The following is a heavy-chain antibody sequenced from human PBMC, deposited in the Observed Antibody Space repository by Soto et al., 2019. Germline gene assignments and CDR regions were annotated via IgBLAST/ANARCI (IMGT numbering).Heavy chain of an antibody. CDR2: INHSGST. CDR1: GGSFSGYY. D-gene: IGHD6-13*01. Sequence: TSETLSLTCAVYGGSFSGYYWSWIRQPPGKGLEWIGEINHSGSTNYNPSLKSRVTISVDMSKNQFSLKLSSVTAADTAVYYCARGTSSSWFYYFDYWGQGTLVTVSS. CDR3: ARGTSSSWFYYFDY. V-gene: IGHV4-34*01. J-gene: IGHJ4*02.